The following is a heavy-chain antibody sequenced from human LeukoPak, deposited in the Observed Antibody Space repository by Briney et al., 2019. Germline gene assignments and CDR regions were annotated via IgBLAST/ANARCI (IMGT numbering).Heavy chain of an antibody. CDR1: GFTFSSYS. CDR3: ARDWGYCSSTSCSRPIDY. J-gene: IGHJ4*02. CDR2: ISSSSSYI. D-gene: IGHD2-2*01. V-gene: IGHV3-21*01. Sequence: GGSLRLSCAASGFTFSSYSMNWVRQAPGKGLEWVSSISSSSSYIYYADSVKGRFTISRDNAKNSLYLQMNSLRAEDTAVYYCARDWGYCSSTSCSRPIDYGGQGTLVTVSA.